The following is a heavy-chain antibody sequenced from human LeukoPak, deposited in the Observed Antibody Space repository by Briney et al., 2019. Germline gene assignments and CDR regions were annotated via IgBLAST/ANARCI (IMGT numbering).Heavy chain of an antibody. J-gene: IGHJ4*02. Sequence: GASVKVSCKASGGTFSSYAISWVRQAPGQGLEWMGRIIPILGIANYAQKFQGRVTITADTSTSTAYMELRSLRSDDTAVYYCARVFHQLLIFDFDYWGQGTLVTVSS. V-gene: IGHV1-69*04. CDR2: IIPILGIA. D-gene: IGHD2-2*01. CDR1: GGTFSSYA. CDR3: ARVFHQLLIFDFDY.